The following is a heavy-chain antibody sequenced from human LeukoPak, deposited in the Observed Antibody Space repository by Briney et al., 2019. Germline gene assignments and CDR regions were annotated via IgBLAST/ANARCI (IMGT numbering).Heavy chain of an antibody. V-gene: IGHV3-48*01. CDR1: GFTFSDYS. Sequence: PGGSLRLSCAASGFTFSDYSFNWVRQAPGKGLEWVSYISSSGSPIYYADSLKGRFTISRDNSKNTLYLQMNSLRAEDTAVYYCAREVELLFFDYWGQGTLVTVSS. CDR2: ISSSGSPI. J-gene: IGHJ4*02. CDR3: AREVELLFFDY. D-gene: IGHD1-7*01.